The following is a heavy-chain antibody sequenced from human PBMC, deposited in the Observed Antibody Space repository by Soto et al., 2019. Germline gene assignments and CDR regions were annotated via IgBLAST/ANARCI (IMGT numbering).Heavy chain of an antibody. CDR1: GYTFTNYY. V-gene: IGHV1-46*01. J-gene: IGHJ6*02. D-gene: IGHD1-7*01. CDR2: INPSGGST. Sequence: QVQLVQSGAEVKKPGASVKVSCKASGYTFTNYYIHWVRQAPGQGLEWVGIINPSGGSTSAAQTFEGRVTMTSNTSTSTVYMEVSRLRSEDTAVYYCARGGAGTTSSLYYYAMDVWGQGTTVTVSS. CDR3: ARGGAGTTSSLYYYAMDV.